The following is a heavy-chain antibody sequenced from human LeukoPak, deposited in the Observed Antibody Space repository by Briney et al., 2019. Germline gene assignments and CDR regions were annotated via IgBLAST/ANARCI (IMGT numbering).Heavy chain of an antibody. J-gene: IGHJ4*02. Sequence: GSLSLSCAASGFTFISYSMNWVRQAPGKGLEWVSSIISSSSYIYYADSVKGRFTISRDNAKNSLYLQMNSLRAEDTAVYYCARSPSSYDYVWGSYRFSPSSTGYFDYWGQGTLVTVSS. V-gene: IGHV3-21*01. D-gene: IGHD3-16*02. CDR2: IISSSSYI. CDR1: GFTFISYS. CDR3: ARSPSSYDYVWGSYRFSPSSTGYFDY.